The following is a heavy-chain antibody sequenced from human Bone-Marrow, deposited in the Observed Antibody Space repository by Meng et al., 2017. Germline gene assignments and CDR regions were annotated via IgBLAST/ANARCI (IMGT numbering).Heavy chain of an antibody. J-gene: IGHJ4*01. CDR2: INPSGGST. Sequence: ASVKVSCKASGYTFTSYYMHWVRQAPGQGLEWMGIINPSGGSTSYAQKFQGRVTMTRDTSTSTVYMELSSLRSEDTAVYYCARDPLMYYYDSSGYTYFDYWGHGTQVTVSS. CDR1: GYTFTSYY. D-gene: IGHD3-22*01. CDR3: ARDPLMYYYDSSGYTYFDY. V-gene: IGHV1-46*01.